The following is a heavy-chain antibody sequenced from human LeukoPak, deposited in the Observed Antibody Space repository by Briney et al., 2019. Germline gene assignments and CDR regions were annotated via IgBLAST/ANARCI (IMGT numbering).Heavy chain of an antibody. D-gene: IGHD3-10*01. CDR2: IYPGDSET. CDR1: GYRFNSSW. J-gene: IGHJ4*02. Sequence: GGSLKISFKGSGYRFNSSWIGWVRQMPGKGLEWMGIIYPGDSETRYSPSFQGQVTISADKSISAAYLQWSSLKASDTAMYYCARLGPMLRGGAPFDYWGQGTLVTVSS. CDR3: ARLGPMLRGGAPFDY. V-gene: IGHV5-51*01.